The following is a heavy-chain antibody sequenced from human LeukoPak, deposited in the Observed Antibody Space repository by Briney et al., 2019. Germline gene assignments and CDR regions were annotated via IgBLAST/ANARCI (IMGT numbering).Heavy chain of an antibody. D-gene: IGHD2-15*01. V-gene: IGHV3-53*01. CDR1: GFAVSSNY. CDR2: IYSGGTT. CDR3: AREYCSGGSCYPNWFDP. Sequence: GGSLRLSCAASGFAVSSNYMSWVRQAPGKGLEWVSVIYSGGTTYYADSVKGRFTISRDNSKNTLYLQMNSLRAEDTAVYYCAREYCSGGSCYPNWFDPWGQGTLVTVSS. J-gene: IGHJ5*02.